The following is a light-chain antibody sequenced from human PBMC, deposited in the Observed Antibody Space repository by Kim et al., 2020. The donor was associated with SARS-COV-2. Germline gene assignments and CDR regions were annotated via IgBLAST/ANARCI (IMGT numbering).Light chain of an antibody. CDR1: SVNIGAGYD. CDR2: GNS. J-gene: IGLJ1*01. Sequence: KVTISCTGRSVNIGAGYDVHWYQQLPGTAPKLLIYGNSNRPSGVPDRFSGSKSGTSASLAITGLQAEDEADYYCQSYDSSLSGYVFGTGTKVTVL. CDR3: QSYDSSLSGYV. V-gene: IGLV1-40*01.